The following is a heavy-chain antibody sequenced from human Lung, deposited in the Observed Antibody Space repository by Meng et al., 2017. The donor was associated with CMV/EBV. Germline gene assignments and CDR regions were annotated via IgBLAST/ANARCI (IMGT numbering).Heavy chain of an antibody. Sequence: SCAASGLTFSSYGMSWVRQAPGKGLEWVSSIGATAGGTYYADSVKGRFTISRDNAKNTLYLQMNSLRAEDTAVYYCAKYSAVGERLYYFDYWGQGTXVTVSS. CDR2: IGATAGGT. J-gene: IGHJ4*02. CDR1: GLTFSSYG. D-gene: IGHD2-21*01. CDR3: AKYSAVGERLYYFDY. V-gene: IGHV3-23*01.